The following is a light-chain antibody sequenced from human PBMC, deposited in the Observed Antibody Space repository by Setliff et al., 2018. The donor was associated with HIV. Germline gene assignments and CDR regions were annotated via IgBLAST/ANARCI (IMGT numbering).Light chain of an antibody. CDR2: DDN. J-gene: IGLJ1*01. CDR3: QVWDTSNDHHV. Sequence: SYELTQPPSVSVAPGKTARITCGGNNIGSKSVHWYQQKPGQAPVLVVYDDNDRPSGIPGRFSGSNSGNTATLTISRVEAGDEADYYCQVWDTSNDHHVFGTGTKVTVL. V-gene: IGLV3-21*03. CDR1: NIGSKS.